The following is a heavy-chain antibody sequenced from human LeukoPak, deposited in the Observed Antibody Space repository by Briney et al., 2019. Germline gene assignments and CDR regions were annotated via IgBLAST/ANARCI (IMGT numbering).Heavy chain of an antibody. CDR2: IYAGGGT. CDR1: GFTVSSSY. Sequence: GGSLRLSCVASGFTVSSSYMSWVRQAPGKGLEWVSIIYAGGGTFYADSVKGRFTVSRDNSKNTVYLQMTSLRAEDTAVYYCATAPTVTHWGQGTLVTVSP. CDR3: ATAPTVTH. J-gene: IGHJ4*02. D-gene: IGHD4-17*01. V-gene: IGHV3-66*01.